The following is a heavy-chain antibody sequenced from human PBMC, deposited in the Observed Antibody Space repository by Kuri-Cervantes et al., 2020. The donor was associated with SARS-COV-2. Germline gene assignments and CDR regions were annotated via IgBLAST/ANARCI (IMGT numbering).Heavy chain of an antibody. V-gene: IGHV3-66*02. CDR2: IYSGGST. D-gene: IGHD3-16*01. CDR3: AREGGSPGDAFDV. J-gene: IGHJ3*01. Sequence: GESLKISCAASGFTLSNYNMNWVRQAPGKGLEWVSVIYSGGSTYYADSVKGRFTISRDNSKNTLYLQMNSLRAEDTAVYYCAREGGSPGDAFDVWGQGTMVTVSS. CDR1: GFTLSNYN.